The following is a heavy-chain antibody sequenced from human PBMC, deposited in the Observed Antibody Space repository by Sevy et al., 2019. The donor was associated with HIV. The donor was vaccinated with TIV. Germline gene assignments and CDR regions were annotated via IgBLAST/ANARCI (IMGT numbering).Heavy chain of an antibody. CDR2: IKQDGSVT. CDR1: GFPFGSYA. Sequence: GGSLRLSCAASGFPFGSYAMTWVRQAPGKGREWVANIKQDGSVTYYVDSVKGRFTISRDNARNFLYLQMNSLRAEDTARYYCVRAVAADGSFWGQGTLVTVSS. J-gene: IGHJ4*02. CDR3: VRAVAADGSF. V-gene: IGHV3-7*01. D-gene: IGHD6-13*01.